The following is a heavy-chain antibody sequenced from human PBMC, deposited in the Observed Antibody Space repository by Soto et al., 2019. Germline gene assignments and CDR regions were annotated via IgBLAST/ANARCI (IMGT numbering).Heavy chain of an antibody. CDR3: ARHEVGTFLSYYPMAV. D-gene: IGHD1-26*01. J-gene: IGHJ6*04. CDR1: GGSVSSGSYY. V-gene: IGHV4-61*01. CDR2: IYYSGST. Sequence: PSETLSLTCTVSGGSVSSGSYYWSWIRQPPGKGLEWIGYIYYSGSTNYNPSLKSRGTISVDTSKNQFSLKLSSVTAADTAVYSRARHEVGTFLSYYPMAVWGKGTTVPVSS.